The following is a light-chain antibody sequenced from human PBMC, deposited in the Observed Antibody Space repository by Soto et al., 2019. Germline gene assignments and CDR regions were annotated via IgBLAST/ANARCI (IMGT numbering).Light chain of an antibody. Sequence: QSALTQPASVSGSPGQSIAISCTGTSSDVGGYSYVSWYQQQPGKAPKLVISDVSNRPSGVSDRFSGSKSGSTASLTISGLQTEDEADYYCASYTTSSTYVFGTGTQLTVL. CDR2: DVS. V-gene: IGLV2-14*01. CDR1: SSDVGGYSY. CDR3: ASYTTSSTYV. J-gene: IGLJ1*01.